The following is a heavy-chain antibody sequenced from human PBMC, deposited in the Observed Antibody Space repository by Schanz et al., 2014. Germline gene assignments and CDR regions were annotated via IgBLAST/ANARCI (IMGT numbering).Heavy chain of an antibody. CDR2: ISSGGGST. Sequence: EAHLVESGGGLVKPGGSLTLSCAASRFTVTNAWMSWVRQAPGKGLEWVSSISSGGGSTYYADSVKGRFTISRDNTKNTLYLQINSRRAEDTAVYFCAKKVPAYNPFDSWGQGTLVTVSS. D-gene: IGHD1-1*01. J-gene: IGHJ4*02. V-gene: IGHV3-23*04. CDR3: AKKVPAYNPFDS. CDR1: RFTVTNAW.